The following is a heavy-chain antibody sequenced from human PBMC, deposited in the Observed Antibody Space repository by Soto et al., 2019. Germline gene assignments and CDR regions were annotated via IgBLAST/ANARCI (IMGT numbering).Heavy chain of an antibody. CDR1: GGSISSYY. D-gene: IGHD1-26*01. CDR2: IYYSGST. Sequence: PSETLSLTCTVSGGSISSYYWSWIRQPPGKGLEWIGYIYYSGSTNYNPSLKSRVTISVDKSKNHFSLKLSSVTAADTAVYYCARSEATALDYWGQGTLVTVSS. J-gene: IGHJ4*02. V-gene: IGHV4-59*12. CDR3: ARSEATALDY.